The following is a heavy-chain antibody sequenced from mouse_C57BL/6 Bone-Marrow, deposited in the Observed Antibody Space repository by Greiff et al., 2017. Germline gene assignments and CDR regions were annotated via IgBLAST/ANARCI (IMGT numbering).Heavy chain of an antibody. CDR3: KGYNNYWDYEG. Sequence: QVQLQQSGPELVKPGASVKISCKASGYAFSSSWMNWVKQRPGQGLEWIGRIYPGDGDTNYNGKFKGKATLTADKSSSTAYMQLSSLTSEDSAVYFCKGYNNYWDYEGRGTGTTVTAS. V-gene: IGHV1-82*01. CDR1: GYAFSSSW. CDR2: IYPGDGDT. D-gene: IGHD2-5*01. J-gene: IGHJ1*03.